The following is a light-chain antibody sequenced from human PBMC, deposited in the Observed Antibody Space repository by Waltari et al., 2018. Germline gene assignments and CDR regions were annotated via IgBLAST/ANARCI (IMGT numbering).Light chain of an antibody. CDR3: QQSYSTPPYT. Sequence: DMQMTQSPSSLSASVGDRVTITCRASQSISSYLNWYQQKPGKAPKLLIYSASHLQSGVPSRFSGSGSATDFTLTISSLQPEDFATYYCQQSYSTPPYTFGQGTSLAIK. CDR2: SAS. CDR1: QSISSY. V-gene: IGKV1-39*01. J-gene: IGKJ2*01.